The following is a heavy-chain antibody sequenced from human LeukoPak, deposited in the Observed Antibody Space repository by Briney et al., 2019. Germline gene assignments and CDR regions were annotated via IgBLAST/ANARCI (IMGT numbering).Heavy chain of an antibody. Sequence: GGSLGLSCAASGFTFSSYSMNWVRQAPGKGLEWVSSISSSSSYMYYADSVKGRFTISRDNAKNSLYLQMNSLRAEDTAVYYCARAYRSGENDAFDIWGQGTMVTVSS. CDR3: ARAYRSGENDAFDI. D-gene: IGHD2-15*01. CDR1: GFTFSSYS. V-gene: IGHV3-21*01. CDR2: ISSSSSYM. J-gene: IGHJ3*02.